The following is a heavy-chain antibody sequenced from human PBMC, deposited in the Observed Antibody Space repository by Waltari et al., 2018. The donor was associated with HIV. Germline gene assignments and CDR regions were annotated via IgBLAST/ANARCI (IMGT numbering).Heavy chain of an antibody. V-gene: IGHV3-30*04. Sequence: QVQLVESGGGVVQPGRSLRLSCAASGFTFSSYAMHWVRQAPGKGLEWVAVISYDGINKYYADSVKGRFTISRDNSKNTLYLQMNSLRAEDTAVYYCARDRKGYSYVGYFDYWGQGTLVTVSS. CDR3: ARDRKGYSYVGYFDY. CDR2: ISYDGINK. CDR1: GFTFSSYA. D-gene: IGHD5-18*01. J-gene: IGHJ4*02.